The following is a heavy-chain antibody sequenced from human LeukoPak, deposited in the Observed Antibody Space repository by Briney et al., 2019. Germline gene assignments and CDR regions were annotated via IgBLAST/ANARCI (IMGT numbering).Heavy chain of an antibody. J-gene: IGHJ4*02. Sequence: KTGGSLRLSCAASGFRFDSFYMGWIRQVPGKGLDYIALISASGAGPYYAESVKGRFTISRDNAKNSVSLQMNSLSADDTAVYYCARSLIVASEDYWGQGTLVTVSS. D-gene: IGHD3-22*01. V-gene: IGHV3-11*04. CDR2: ISASGAGP. CDR1: GFRFDSFY. CDR3: ARSLIVASEDY.